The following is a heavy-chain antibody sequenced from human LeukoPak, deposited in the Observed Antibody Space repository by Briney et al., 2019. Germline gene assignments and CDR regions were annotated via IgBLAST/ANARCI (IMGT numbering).Heavy chain of an antibody. V-gene: IGHV3-23*01. CDR1: GLTFSGYI. CDR2: ISGSGGST. CDR3: AKDSADYDILTGYYIPLDY. D-gene: IGHD3-9*01. J-gene: IGHJ4*02. Sequence: GGSLRLSCAASGLTFSGYIMNWVRQAPGKGLEWVSAISGSGGSTYYADSVKGRFTISRDNSKNTLYLQMNSLRAEDTAVYYCAKDSADYDILTGYYIPLDYWGQGTLVTVSS.